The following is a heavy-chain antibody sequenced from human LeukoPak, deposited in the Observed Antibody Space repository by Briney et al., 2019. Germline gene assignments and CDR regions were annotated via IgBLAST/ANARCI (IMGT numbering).Heavy chain of an antibody. V-gene: IGHV4-4*02. CDR1: GGSISSSNW. Sequence: SETLSLTCAVSGGSISSSNWWSWVRQPPGKGLAWIGEIYHSGSTNYNPSLKSRVTISVDKSKNQFSLKLSSVTAADTAVYYCARDLLTMVRGVISYYFDYWGQGTLVTVSS. CDR2: IYHSGST. J-gene: IGHJ4*02. D-gene: IGHD3-10*01. CDR3: ARDLLTMVRGVISYYFDY.